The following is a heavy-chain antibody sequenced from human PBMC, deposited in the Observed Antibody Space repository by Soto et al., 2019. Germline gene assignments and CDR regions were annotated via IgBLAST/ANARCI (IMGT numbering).Heavy chain of an antibody. D-gene: IGHD3-3*01. V-gene: IGHV4-4*02. J-gene: IGHJ4*02. Sequence: SETLALTCAVSGGSIGSSNWWSWVRQPPGKGLEWIGEIYHSGSTNYNPSLKSRVTISVDKSENQFSLKLSSVTAADTAVYYCATSRPQDYDFWSGYYYLDYWGQGTLVTVSS. CDR1: GGSIGSSNW. CDR3: ATSRPQDYDFWSGYYYLDY. CDR2: IYHSGST.